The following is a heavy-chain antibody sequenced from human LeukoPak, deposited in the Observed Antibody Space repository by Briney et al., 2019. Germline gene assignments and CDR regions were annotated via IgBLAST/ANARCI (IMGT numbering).Heavy chain of an antibody. J-gene: IGHJ4*02. V-gene: IGHV3-48*04. D-gene: IGHD6-13*01. CDR1: GFTFSSYA. CDR2: ISSSGSTI. CDR3: ARSRGGEQQLIFNY. Sequence: PGGSLRLSCAASGFTFSSYAMSWVRQAPGKGLEWLSYISSSGSTIYYADSVKGRFTISRDNAKNSLYLQMNSLRAEDTAVYYCARSRGGEQQLIFNYWGQGTLVTVSS.